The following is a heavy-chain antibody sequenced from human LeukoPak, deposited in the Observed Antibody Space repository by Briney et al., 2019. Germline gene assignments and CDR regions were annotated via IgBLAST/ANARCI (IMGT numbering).Heavy chain of an antibody. CDR3: ARAVTTTSPFDY. D-gene: IGHD5-12*01. V-gene: IGHV3-30*04. CDR1: GFTFNSYA. Sequence: GGSQRLSCAASGFTFNSYAMHWVRQAPGKGLEWVAVISYDGSNKYYADSVKGRFTISRDNSKNTLYLQMNSLRAEDTAVYYCARAVTTTSPFDYWGQGTLVTVSS. CDR2: ISYDGSNK. J-gene: IGHJ4*02.